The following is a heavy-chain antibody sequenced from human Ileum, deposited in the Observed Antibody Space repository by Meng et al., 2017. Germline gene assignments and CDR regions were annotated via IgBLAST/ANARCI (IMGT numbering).Heavy chain of an antibody. Sequence: SETLSLTCSVSGYLISSGYYWGWIRQPPGKGLEWIATMYHSGVTYYNPSLKSRVNISMDKSKNQFSLKLTSVTAADTAVYYCARRWSNGANFRAFVIWGQGKKV. CDR1: GYLISSGYY. J-gene: IGHJ3*02. V-gene: IGHV4-38-2*01. CDR3: ARRWSNGANFRAFVI. CDR2: MYHSGVT. D-gene: IGHD4/OR15-4a*01.